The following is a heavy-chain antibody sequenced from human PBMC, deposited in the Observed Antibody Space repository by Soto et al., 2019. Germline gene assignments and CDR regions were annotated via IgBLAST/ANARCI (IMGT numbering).Heavy chain of an antibody. V-gene: IGHV3-23*01. CDR1: GFTFSSNA. CDR3: AKDPMVATGYFDY. Sequence: EVQLLESGGGLVQPGGSLRLSCEASGFTFSSNAMSWVRQAPGKGLEWVSAISGSGGSTYYADSVKGRFTISRDNSKNTLYLQMNSLRAEDTAVYYCAKDPMVATGYFDYWGQGTLVTVSS. CDR2: ISGSGGST. J-gene: IGHJ4*02. D-gene: IGHD5-12*01.